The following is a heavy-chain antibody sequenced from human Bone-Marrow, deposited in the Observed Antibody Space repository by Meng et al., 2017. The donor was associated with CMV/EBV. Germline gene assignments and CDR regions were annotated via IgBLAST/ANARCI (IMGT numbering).Heavy chain of an antibody. Sequence: GESLKISCAASGFTFGTYAMSWVRQAPGKGLEWVSTISGGGVTTSYGDSVKGRFTISRDNSKNTLYLQMNSLRAEDTAIYSCARGRRYCSSISCQTYFDYWGQGTLVTVSS. CDR3: ARGRRYCSSISCQTYFDY. V-gene: IGHV3-23*01. CDR2: ISGGGVTT. CDR1: GFTFGTYA. D-gene: IGHD2-2*01. J-gene: IGHJ4*02.